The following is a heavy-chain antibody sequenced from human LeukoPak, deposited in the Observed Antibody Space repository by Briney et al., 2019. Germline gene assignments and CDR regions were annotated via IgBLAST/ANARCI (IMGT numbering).Heavy chain of an antibody. CDR1: GFTFSSYG. V-gene: IGHV3-33*01. CDR2: IWYDGSNK. CDR3: ARAPPEYYDFWSGADAFDI. J-gene: IGHJ3*02. D-gene: IGHD3-3*01. Sequence: GGSLRLSCAASGFTFSSYGMHWVRQAPGKGLEWVAVIWYDGSNKYYADSVKGRFTISRDNSKNTLYLQMNSLRAEDTAVYYCARAPPEYYDFWSGADAFDIWGQGTMVTVSS.